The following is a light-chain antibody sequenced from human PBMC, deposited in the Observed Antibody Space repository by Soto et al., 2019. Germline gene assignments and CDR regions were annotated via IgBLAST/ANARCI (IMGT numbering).Light chain of an antibody. J-gene: IGKJ1*01. Sequence: DIQMTQSPSTLSASVGDRVTITCRASQSISSWLAWYQQKPGKAPKLLIYDASSFESGDPSRFSGSGSGTEFTLTISSLQPDDFATYYCQQYNSYPWTFGQGTKVEIK. CDR1: QSISSW. CDR2: DAS. V-gene: IGKV1-5*01. CDR3: QQYNSYPWT.